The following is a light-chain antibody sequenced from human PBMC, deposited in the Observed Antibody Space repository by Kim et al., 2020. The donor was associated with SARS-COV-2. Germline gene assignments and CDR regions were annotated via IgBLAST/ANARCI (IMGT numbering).Light chain of an antibody. Sequence: GQRVTISSSGSSSNIGSNYVYWYQQIPGTAPKPLIYRNNQRPSGVPDRFSGSKSGTSASLAISGLRSEDEADYYCAAWDDSLSGWVFGGGTQLTVL. CDR2: RNN. CDR3: AAWDDSLSGWV. J-gene: IGLJ3*02. V-gene: IGLV1-47*01. CDR1: SSNIGSNY.